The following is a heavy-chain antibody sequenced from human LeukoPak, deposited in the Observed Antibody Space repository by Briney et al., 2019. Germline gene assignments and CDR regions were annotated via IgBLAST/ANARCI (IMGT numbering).Heavy chain of an antibody. J-gene: IGHJ4*02. D-gene: IGHD3-22*01. Sequence: ASVKVSCKVSGYTLTDLSMHWVRQAPGKGPEWMGGFDPEDGKTIYAQKFQVRVTMTEDPSTDTSYMELSSLRSDDTAVYYCVTPKSSYFDGSGYYYDYWGQGTLVPVSS. CDR1: GYTLTDLS. CDR3: VTPKSSYFDGSGYYYDY. CDR2: FDPEDGKT. V-gene: IGHV1-24*01.